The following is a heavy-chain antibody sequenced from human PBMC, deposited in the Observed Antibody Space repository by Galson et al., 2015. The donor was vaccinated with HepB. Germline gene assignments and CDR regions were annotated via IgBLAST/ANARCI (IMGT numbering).Heavy chain of an antibody. Sequence: LRLSCAASGFTFGDYAMSWFRQAPGKGLEWVGFIRSKAYGGTTEYAASVKGRFTISRDDSKSIAYLQMNSLKTEDTAVYYCTRDLSDRGRLEWTYFDYWGQGTLVTVSS. V-gene: IGHV3-49*03. CDR3: TRDLSDRGRLEWTYFDY. CDR2: IRSKAYGGTT. CDR1: GFTFGDYA. J-gene: IGHJ4*02. D-gene: IGHD3-3*01.